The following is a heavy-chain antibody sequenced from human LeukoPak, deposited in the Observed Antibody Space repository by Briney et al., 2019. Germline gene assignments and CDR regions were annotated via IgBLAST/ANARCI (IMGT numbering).Heavy chain of an antibody. D-gene: IGHD4-23*01. CDR1: GGSISSSSHY. V-gene: IGHV4-39*01. J-gene: IGHJ3*02. CDR2: IYYSGST. Sequence: PSETLSLTCTVSGGSISSSSHYWGWIRQPPGKGLEWIGSIYYSGSTYYNPSLKSRVTISVDTSKNQFSLKLSSVTAADTAVYYCARHQPLGYGGNSDAFDIWGQGTMVTVSS. CDR3: ARHQPLGYGGNSDAFDI.